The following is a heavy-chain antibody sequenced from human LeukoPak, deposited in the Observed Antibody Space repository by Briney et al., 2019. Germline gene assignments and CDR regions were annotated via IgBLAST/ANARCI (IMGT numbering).Heavy chain of an antibody. Sequence: GGSLRLSCAASGFTFSSYAISWVRQAPGKGLEWVSAISGSGGSTYYADSMKGRFTISRDNSKNTLYLQMNSLRAEDTAVYYCAKWTTMVRGEKHYFDYWGQGTLVTVSS. CDR2: ISGSGGST. D-gene: IGHD3-10*01. V-gene: IGHV3-23*01. J-gene: IGHJ4*02. CDR3: AKWTTMVRGEKHYFDY. CDR1: GFTFSSYA.